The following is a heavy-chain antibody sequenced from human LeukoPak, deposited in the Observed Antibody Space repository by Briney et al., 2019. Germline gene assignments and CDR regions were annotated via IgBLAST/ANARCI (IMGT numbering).Heavy chain of an antibody. Sequence: GGSLRLSCTASGFTFSSYWMHWVRQAPGKGLVWVSRINSDGGSTSYADSVKGRFTISRDNAKNTLYLQMNSLRAEDTAVYYCARRIQGMAPYYFDSWGQGTLVTVSS. J-gene: IGHJ4*02. CDR1: GFTFSSYW. D-gene: IGHD5-24*01. V-gene: IGHV3-74*01. CDR3: ARRIQGMAPYYFDS. CDR2: INSDGGST.